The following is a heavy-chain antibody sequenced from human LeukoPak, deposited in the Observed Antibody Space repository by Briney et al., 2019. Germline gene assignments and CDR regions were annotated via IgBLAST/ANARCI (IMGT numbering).Heavy chain of an antibody. CDR2: ISSSGSTI. Sequence: GGSLRLSCAASGFTFSSYEMNWVRQAPGKGLEWVSYISSSGSTIYYADSVKGRFTISRDNAKNSLYLQMNSLRAEDTAVYYCARDGLYCSGGSCFLYWGQGTLVTVSS. D-gene: IGHD2-15*01. CDR3: ARDGLYCSGGSCFLY. J-gene: IGHJ4*02. V-gene: IGHV3-48*03. CDR1: GFTFSSYE.